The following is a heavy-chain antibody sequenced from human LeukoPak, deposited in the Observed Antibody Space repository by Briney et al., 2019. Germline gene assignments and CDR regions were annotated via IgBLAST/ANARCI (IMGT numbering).Heavy chain of an antibody. CDR3: ARDGGSGGSCYLFY. Sequence: VASVKVSCKASGGTFSSYAISWVRQAPGQGLEWMGRIIPIFGTANYAQKFQGRVTITTDESTSTAYMELSSLRSDDTAVYYCARDGGSGGSCYLFYWGQGTLVTVSS. D-gene: IGHD2-15*01. CDR1: GGTFSSYA. CDR2: IIPIFGTA. V-gene: IGHV1-69*05. J-gene: IGHJ4*02.